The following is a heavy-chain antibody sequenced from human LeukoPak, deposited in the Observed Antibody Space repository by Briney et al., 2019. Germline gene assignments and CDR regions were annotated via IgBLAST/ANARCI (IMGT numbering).Heavy chain of an antibody. J-gene: IGHJ4*02. Sequence: PSETLSLTCTVSGGSISSSSYYWGWIRQPPGKGLEWIGRIYTSGSTNYNPSLKSRVTMSVDTSKNQLSLKLSSVTAADTAVYYCAREVWGSGSYYNWGQGTLVTVSS. D-gene: IGHD3-10*01. CDR1: GGSISSSSYY. V-gene: IGHV4-39*07. CDR2: IYTSGST. CDR3: AREVWGSGSYYN.